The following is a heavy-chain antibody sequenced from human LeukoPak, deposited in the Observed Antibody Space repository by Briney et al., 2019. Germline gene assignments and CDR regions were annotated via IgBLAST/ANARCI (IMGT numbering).Heavy chain of an antibody. J-gene: IGHJ4*02. CDR1: GFTSSSYW. CDR2: IKQDGSEK. CDR3: AREGPYCSSTSCYAGEDY. Sequence: GGSLRLSCAASGFTSSSYWMSWVRQAPGKGLEWVANIKQDGSEKYYVDSVKGRFTISRDNAKNSLYLQMNSLRVEDTAVYYCAREGPYCSSTSCYAGEDYWGQGTLVTVSS. V-gene: IGHV3-7*01. D-gene: IGHD2-2*01.